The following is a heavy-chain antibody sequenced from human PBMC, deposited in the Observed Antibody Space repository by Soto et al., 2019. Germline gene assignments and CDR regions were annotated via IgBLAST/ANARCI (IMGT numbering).Heavy chain of an antibody. CDR2: ISSSSTYI. V-gene: IGHV3-21*03. J-gene: IGHJ4*02. Sequence: EVQLVQSGGGLVKPGGSLRLSCAGSGFTFSTFSMTWVRQAPGKGLEWVSSISSSSTYIYYADSVKGRFTISRDDAKNSLFLQMSTLRVEHTAMYYCARGGDTSASWPRYWGQGTLVTVSS. CDR1: GFTFSTFS. CDR3: ARGGDTSASWPRY. D-gene: IGHD3-22*01.